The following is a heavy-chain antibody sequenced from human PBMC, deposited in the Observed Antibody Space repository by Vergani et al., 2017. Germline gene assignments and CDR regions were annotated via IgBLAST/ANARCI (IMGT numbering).Heavy chain of an antibody. CDR1: GFTFSSYA. D-gene: IGHD1-14*01. Sequence: EVQLLESGGGLVQPGGSLRLSCAASGFTFSSYAMSWVRQAPGKGLEWVSYISSSGSTIYYADSVKGRFTISRDNAKNSLYRQMNSLRAEDTAVCYCAGVTLPHRYYYYGMDVWGQGTTVTVAS. CDR3: AGVTLPHRYYYYGMDV. V-gene: IGHV3-48*04. J-gene: IGHJ6*02. CDR2: ISSSGSTI.